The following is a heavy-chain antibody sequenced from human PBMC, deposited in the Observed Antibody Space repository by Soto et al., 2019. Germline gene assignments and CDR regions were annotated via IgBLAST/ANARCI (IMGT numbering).Heavy chain of an antibody. CDR3: AKYSDYDLNY. CDR2: IKQDGGVT. V-gene: IGHV3-7*01. J-gene: IGHJ4*02. D-gene: IGHD5-12*01. CDR1: GFNFRNYW. Sequence: EVQLVESGGGLVQPGGSLRLSCAASGFNFRNYWMSWVRQAPGKGLEWVANIKQDGGVTYYVDSVKGRFTISRDNAKNSLYLHMNSLRAEDTAVYYCAKYSDYDLNYWGQGTLVTVSS.